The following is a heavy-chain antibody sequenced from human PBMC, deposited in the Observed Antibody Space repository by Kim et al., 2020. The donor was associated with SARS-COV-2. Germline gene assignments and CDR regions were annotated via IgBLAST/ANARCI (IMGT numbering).Heavy chain of an antibody. D-gene: IGHD1-7*01. CDR1: GYTFTGYY. V-gene: IGHV1-2*02. Sequence: ASVKVSCKASGYTFTGYYMHWVRQAPGQGLEWMGWINPNSGGTNYAQKFQGRVTMTRDTSISTAYMELSRLRSDDTAVYYCASGQLTGTNDYYYYYGMDVWGQGTTVTVSS. CDR3: ASGQLTGTNDYYYYYGMDV. J-gene: IGHJ6*02. CDR2: INPNSGGT.